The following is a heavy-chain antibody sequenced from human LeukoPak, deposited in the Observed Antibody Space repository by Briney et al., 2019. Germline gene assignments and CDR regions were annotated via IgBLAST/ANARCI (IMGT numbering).Heavy chain of an antibody. Sequence: SETLSLTCAVYGGSFSGYYWSWIRQPPGKGLEWIGEINHSGSTNYNPSLKSRVTISVDTSKNQFSLKLSSVTAADTAVYYCARHPISWFDPWGQGTLVTVSS. J-gene: IGHJ5*02. CDR2: INHSGST. D-gene: IGHD2/OR15-2a*01. V-gene: IGHV4-34*01. CDR3: ARHPISWFDP. CDR1: GGSFSGYY.